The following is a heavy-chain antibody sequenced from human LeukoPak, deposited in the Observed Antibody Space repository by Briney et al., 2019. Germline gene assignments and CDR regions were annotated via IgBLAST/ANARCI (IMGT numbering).Heavy chain of an antibody. V-gene: IGHV1-18*03. CDR1: GYTFTGYG. CDR2: INAYNGNT. J-gene: IGHJ4*02. CDR3: ARGGLPLITMALIPYYFDY. D-gene: IGHD3-10*01. Sequence: ASVKVSCKASGYTFTGYGISWVRQAPGQGLEWMGWINAYNGNTNYPQKLQGRVTMTTDTSTRTAYMEPRSLRSDDMAVYYCARGGLPLITMALIPYYFDYWGQGTLVTVSS.